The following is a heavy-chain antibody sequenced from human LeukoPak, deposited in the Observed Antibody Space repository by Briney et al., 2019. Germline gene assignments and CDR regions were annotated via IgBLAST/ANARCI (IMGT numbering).Heavy chain of an antibody. D-gene: IGHD3-10*01. V-gene: IGHV3-23*01. Sequence: GGSLRLSCAASGFTFSSYAMTWVRQAPGKGLEWVSAISAGGGTTYYADSVKGRFTISRDNSENTLYLQMNSLRAEDTAVYYCAKDARGVTSDYWGQGTLVTVSS. CDR2: ISAGGGTT. CDR3: AKDARGVTSDY. J-gene: IGHJ4*02. CDR1: GFTFSSYA.